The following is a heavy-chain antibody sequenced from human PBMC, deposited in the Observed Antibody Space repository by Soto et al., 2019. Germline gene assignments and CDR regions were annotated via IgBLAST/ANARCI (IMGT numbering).Heavy chain of an antibody. CDR3: ARGCSGGSCYPEGTYYYYMDV. CDR1: GFTFSSYA. CDR2: ISSNGGST. V-gene: IGHV3-64*01. J-gene: IGHJ6*03. Sequence: GGSLRLSCAASGFTFSSYAMHWVRQAPGKGLEYVSAISSNGGSTYYANSVKGRFTISRDNSKNTLYLQMGSLRAEDMAVYYCARGCSGGSCYPEGTYYYYMDVWGKGTTVTVSS. D-gene: IGHD2-15*01.